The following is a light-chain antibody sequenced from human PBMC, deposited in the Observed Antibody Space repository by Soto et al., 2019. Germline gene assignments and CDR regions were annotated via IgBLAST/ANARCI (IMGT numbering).Light chain of an antibody. CDR3: QQANSFPLT. CDR1: QGISYW. V-gene: IGKV1-12*01. CDR2: SAS. J-gene: IGKJ4*01. Sequence: DIQMTQSPSSVSASVGDRVTITCRASQGISYWLAWYQQKPGKVPKLLIYSASSLQSGVPSRFRGSGSGTDFTLTISSLQPEDFSTYYCQQANSFPLTFGGGTKVEIK.